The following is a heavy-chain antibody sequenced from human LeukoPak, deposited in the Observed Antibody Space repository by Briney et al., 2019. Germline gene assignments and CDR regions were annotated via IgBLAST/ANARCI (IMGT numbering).Heavy chain of an antibody. CDR2: MNPNSGNT. V-gene: IGHV1-8*02. CDR1: GYTFTTYN. J-gene: IGHJ4*02. D-gene: IGHD2-15*01. Sequence: ASVKVSCKASGYTFTTYNINWVRQATGQGLEWMGWMNPNSGNTGYAQKFQGRVTMTRNTSISTAYMELSSLRSEDTAVYYCVTCSGGSCYSGFDYWGQGTLVTVSS. CDR3: VTCSGGSCYSGFDY.